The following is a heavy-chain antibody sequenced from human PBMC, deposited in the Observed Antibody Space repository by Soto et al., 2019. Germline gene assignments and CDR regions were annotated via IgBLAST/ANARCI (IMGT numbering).Heavy chain of an antibody. CDR3: TTETVIVVVTSPPSYYYGMDV. Sequence: GGSLRLSCAASGFTFSNAWMNWVRQAPGKGLEWVGRIKSKTDGGTTDYAAPVKGRFTISRDDSKNTLYLQMNSLKTEDTAVYYCTTETVIVVVTSPPSYYYGMDVWGQGTAVTFSS. V-gene: IGHV3-15*07. CDR1: GFTFSNAW. D-gene: IGHD3-22*01. J-gene: IGHJ6*02. CDR2: IKSKTDGGTT.